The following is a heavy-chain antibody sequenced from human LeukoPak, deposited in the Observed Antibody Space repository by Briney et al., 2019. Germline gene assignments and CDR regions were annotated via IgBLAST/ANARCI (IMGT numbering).Heavy chain of an antibody. CDR1: GGSISSSSYC. CDR3: VTLRKRGGAFDN. J-gene: IGHJ3*02. Sequence: PSETLSLTCTVPGGSISSSSYCWGWIRQPPGKGLEWIGRIYTSGSTNYNPSLKSRVTISVDTSKNQFSLKLSSVTAADTAVYYCVTLRKRGGAFDNWGQGTMVTVSS. CDR2: IYTSGST. V-gene: IGHV4-39*07.